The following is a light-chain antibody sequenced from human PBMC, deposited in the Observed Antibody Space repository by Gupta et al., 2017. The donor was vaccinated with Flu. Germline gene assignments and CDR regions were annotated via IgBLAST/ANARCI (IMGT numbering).Light chain of an antibody. J-gene: IGKJ1*01. CDR2: KAS. V-gene: IGKV1-5*03. Sequence: GDRATLPCRASDSIDSCLAWYQKKPGKAPKPLIYKASNLATGVPIRFSGSGSGTEFTLTISGLEPDDFAMYYCQQYVNDPGTFGQGTKVEIK. CDR1: DSIDSC. CDR3: QQYVNDPGT.